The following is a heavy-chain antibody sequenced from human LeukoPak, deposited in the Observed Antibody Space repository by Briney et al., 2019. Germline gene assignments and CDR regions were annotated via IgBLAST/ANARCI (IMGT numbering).Heavy chain of an antibody. J-gene: IGHJ4*02. V-gene: IGHV3-74*01. CDR1: GFTFSSHW. CDR2: INSDGSTT. D-gene: IGHD6-19*01. CDR3: ARDRGSSGWYVFGY. Sequence: GGSLRLSCAASGFTFSSHWMHWVRQAPGKGLVWVSRINSDGSTTNYADSVKGRFTISRDNAKNTLYLQMNSLRAEDTAVYYCARDRGSSGWYVFGYWGQGTLVTVSS.